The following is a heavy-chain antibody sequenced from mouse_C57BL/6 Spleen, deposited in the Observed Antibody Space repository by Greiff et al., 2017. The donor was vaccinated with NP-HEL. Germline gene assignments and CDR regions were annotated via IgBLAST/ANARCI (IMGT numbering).Heavy chain of an antibody. CDR3: ARPATGKRYFDV. CDR2: ISSGSSTI. Sequence: EVQGVESGGGLVKPGGSLKLSCAASGFTFSDYGMHWVRQAPEKGLEWVAYISSGSSTIYYADTVKGRFTISRDNAKNTLFLQMTSLRSEDTAMYYCARPATGKRYFDVWGTGTTVTVSS. D-gene: IGHD4-1*02. CDR1: GFTFSDYG. J-gene: IGHJ1*03. V-gene: IGHV5-17*01.